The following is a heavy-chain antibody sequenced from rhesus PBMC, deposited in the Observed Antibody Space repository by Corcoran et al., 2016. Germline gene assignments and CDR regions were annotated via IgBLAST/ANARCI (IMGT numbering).Heavy chain of an antibody. V-gene: IGHV4S7*01. J-gene: IGHJ1*01. CDR3: AKYCSGTGCGYFEF. CDR2: IYGVSGST. CDR1: GDSISSDY. D-gene: IGHD2-21*01. Sequence: QVQLQESGPGLVKPSETLSLTCVVSGDSISSDYWGWVRQSPGKGLELIGYIYGVSGSTNYNPSLKSRVTISTDTSKNHFSRKLTSVTAADTAIYYCAKYCSGTGCGYFEFWGQGALVTVSS.